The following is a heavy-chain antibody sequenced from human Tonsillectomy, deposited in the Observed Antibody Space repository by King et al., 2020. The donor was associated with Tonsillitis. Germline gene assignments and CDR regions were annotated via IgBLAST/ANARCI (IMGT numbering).Heavy chain of an antibody. CDR3: ARVGGDYSSYYGMDV. CDR1: GYTFTNYG. V-gene: IGHV1-18*04. Sequence: QLVQSGAEVKKPGASVKVSCKASGYTFTNYGITWVRQAPGQGLEWMGWISTNNGNTNYAQKLQGRVAMTTDTSTTTAYMKLRSLRSDDTAVYYCARVGGDYSSYYGMDVWGQGTTVTVSS. CDR2: ISTNNGNT. D-gene: IGHD4-11*01. J-gene: IGHJ6*02.